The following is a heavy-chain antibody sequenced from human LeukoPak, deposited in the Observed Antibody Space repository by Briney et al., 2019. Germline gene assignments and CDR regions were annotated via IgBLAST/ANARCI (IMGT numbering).Heavy chain of an antibody. CDR1: GFTFSRYN. Sequence: QSGGSLRLSCAASGFTFSRYNLNWVRQAPGKGLEWLSNISSSGRTRYYAASVKGRFTISRDNARNSLYLQMNSLRAEDTAVYYCASPPDIVVIPAAITDYYYMAVWGKGTTVTVSS. CDR2: ISSSGRTR. CDR3: ASPPDIVVIPAAITDYYYMAV. D-gene: IGHD2-2*02. V-gene: IGHV3-48*04. J-gene: IGHJ6*03.